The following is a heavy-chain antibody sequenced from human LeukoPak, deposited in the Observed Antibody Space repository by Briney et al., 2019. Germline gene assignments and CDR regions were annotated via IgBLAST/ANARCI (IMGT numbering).Heavy chain of an antibody. J-gene: IGHJ4*02. V-gene: IGHV1-46*01. CDR2: INPSGGST. CDR3: ARDRLSGLDY. D-gene: IGHD3-3*01. CDR1: GYTFTSYG. Sequence: ASVKVSCKASGYTFTSYGISWVRQAPGQGFEWMGIINPSGGSTSYAQKFQGRVTMTRDTSTGTVYMELSSLRSEDTAVYYCARDRLSGLDYWGQGTLVTVSS.